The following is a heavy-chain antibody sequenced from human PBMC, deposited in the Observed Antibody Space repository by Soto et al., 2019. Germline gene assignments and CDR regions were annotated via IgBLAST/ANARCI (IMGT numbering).Heavy chain of an antibody. CDR2: ISYDGSNK. Sequence: GGSLRLSCAASGFTFSSYGMHWVRQAPGKGLEWVAVISYDGSNKYYADSVKGRFTISRDNSKNTLYLQMNGLRAEDTAVYYCARKGNVNDILTGYGSFDYWGQGTLVTVSS. D-gene: IGHD3-9*01. CDR1: GFTFSSYG. J-gene: IGHJ4*02. CDR3: ARKGNVNDILTGYGSFDY. V-gene: IGHV3-30*03.